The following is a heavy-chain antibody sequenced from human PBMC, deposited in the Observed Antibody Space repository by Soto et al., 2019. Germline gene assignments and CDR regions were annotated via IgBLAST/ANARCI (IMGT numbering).Heavy chain of an antibody. D-gene: IGHD3-3*01. CDR1: GYTFTSYG. CDR2: ISAYNGNT. J-gene: IGHJ3*02. Sequence: ASVNVSCKASGYTFTSYGISWVRQAPGQGLEWMGWISAYNGNTNYAQKLQGRVTMTTDTSTSTAYMELRSLRSDDTAVYYCARGKNFGVVIPDDAFDIWGQGTMVTVSS. V-gene: IGHV1-18*01. CDR3: ARGKNFGVVIPDDAFDI.